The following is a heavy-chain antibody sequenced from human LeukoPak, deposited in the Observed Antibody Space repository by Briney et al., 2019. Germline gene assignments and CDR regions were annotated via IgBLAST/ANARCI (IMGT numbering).Heavy chain of an antibody. CDR3: ARLSPAGYSSNWAWFDP. CDR2: IYYSGST. Sequence: KPSETLSLTCTVSGGSINSYYWSWIRQPPGKGLEWLGFIYYSGSTKYNPSLKSRLTISVDTSKNQFSLKLSSVTAADTAMYYCARLSPAGYSSNWAWFDPWGQGSLVAVSS. D-gene: IGHD6-13*01. CDR1: GGSINSYY. J-gene: IGHJ5*02. V-gene: IGHV4-59*08.